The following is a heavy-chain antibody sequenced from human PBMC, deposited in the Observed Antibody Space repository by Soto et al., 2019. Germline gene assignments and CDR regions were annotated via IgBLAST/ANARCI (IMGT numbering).Heavy chain of an antibody. D-gene: IGHD2-21*01. CDR1: GFSFVNYA. V-gene: IGHV3-23*01. CDR3: ATDLPTAGGGEIDY. Sequence: GGSLRLSCAASGFSFVNYAMNWVRQAPGKGLEWVSGLSGSGTSTNYAAPVKGRFSISRDDSTNTQSLQMNNLKSDDTAVYYCATDLPTAGGGEIDYWGQGTLVTVSS. J-gene: IGHJ4*02. CDR2: LSGSGTST.